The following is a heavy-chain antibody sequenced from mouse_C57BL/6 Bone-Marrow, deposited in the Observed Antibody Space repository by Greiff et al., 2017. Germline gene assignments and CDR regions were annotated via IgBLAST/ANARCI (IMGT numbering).Heavy chain of an antibody. D-gene: IGHD1-1*01. V-gene: IGHV7-3*01. Sequence: DVKLVESGGGLVQPGGSLSLSCAASGFTFTDYYMSWVRQPPGKALEWLGVIRNKANGYTTEYSVSVKGRFTISRDNSQSILYLQMNARRAEDSATDYWARSGYYGGSYVGFAYWGQGTLVTVSA. CDR1: GFTFTDYY. J-gene: IGHJ3*01. CDR2: IRNKANGYTT. CDR3: ARSGYYGGSYVGFAY.